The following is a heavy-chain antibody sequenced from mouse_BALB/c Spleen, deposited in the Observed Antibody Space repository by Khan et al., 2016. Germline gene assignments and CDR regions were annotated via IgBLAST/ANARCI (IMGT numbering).Heavy chain of an antibody. CDR1: GYSITSDYA. CDR3: ATTVVAPRFAY. Sequence: EVQLQESGPGLVKPSQSLSLTCTVTGYSITSDYAWNWIRQFPGNKLEWMGYISYSGSTSYNPSLKSRISITRDTSKNQFFLQLNSVTTEDTATSCCATTVVAPRFAYWGQGTLVTVSA. J-gene: IGHJ3*01. CDR2: ISYSGST. D-gene: IGHD1-1*01. V-gene: IGHV3-2*02.